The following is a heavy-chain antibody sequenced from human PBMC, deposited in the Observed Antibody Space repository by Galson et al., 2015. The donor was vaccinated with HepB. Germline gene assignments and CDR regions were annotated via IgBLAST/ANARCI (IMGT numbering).Heavy chain of an antibody. CDR3: ARACSSTREGGMDV. D-gene: IGHD2-2*01. J-gene: IGHJ6*02. CDR1: GYTFSGYY. V-gene: IGHV1-18*01. Sequence: SVKVSCKASGYTFSGYYIHWVRQAPGQGLEWMAWISAYDGHTKFAEKFQARVSMTTDTSTRTAYMELRSLRSDDTAVYYCARACSSTREGGMDVWGQGTMVTVSS. CDR2: ISAYDGHT.